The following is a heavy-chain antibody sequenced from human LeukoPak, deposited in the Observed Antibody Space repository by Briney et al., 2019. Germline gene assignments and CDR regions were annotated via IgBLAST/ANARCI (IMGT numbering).Heavy chain of an antibody. Sequence: GGSLRLSCAASGFTFDDYAMHWVRQAPGKGLEWVSGISWNSGSIGYADSVKGRFTISRDNAKNSLYLQMNSLRAEDMALYYCAKGTYYDILTGAFDIWGQGTMVTVSS. J-gene: IGHJ3*02. CDR2: ISWNSGSI. CDR1: GFTFDDYA. D-gene: IGHD3-9*01. CDR3: AKGTYYDILTGAFDI. V-gene: IGHV3-9*03.